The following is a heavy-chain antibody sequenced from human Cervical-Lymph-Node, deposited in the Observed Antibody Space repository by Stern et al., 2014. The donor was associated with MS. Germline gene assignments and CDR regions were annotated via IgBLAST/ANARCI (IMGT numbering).Heavy chain of an antibody. J-gene: IGHJ6*02. D-gene: IGHD5-12*01. Sequence: VQLVESGGGVVQPGRSLRLSCAASGFTFSSYGMHWVRQAPGKGLEWGAVISYDGSNKYYADSVKGRFTISRDNSKNTLYLQMNSLRAEDTAVYYCAKAGGYDYPHYYYGMDVWGQGTTVTVSS. V-gene: IGHV3-30*18. CDR1: GFTFSSYG. CDR2: ISYDGSNK. CDR3: AKAGGYDYPHYYYGMDV.